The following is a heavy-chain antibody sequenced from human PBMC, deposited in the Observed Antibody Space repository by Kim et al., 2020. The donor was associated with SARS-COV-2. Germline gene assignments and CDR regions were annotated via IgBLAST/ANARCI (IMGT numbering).Heavy chain of an antibody. Sequence: GGSLRLSCAASGFTFSNAWMSWVRQAPGKGLEWVGRIKSKTDGGTTDYAAPVKGRFTISRDDSKNTLYLQMNSLKTEDTAVYYCTTVYFPHASFHELGSGFDYWGQGTLVTVSS. V-gene: IGHV3-15*01. D-gene: IGHD2-8*01. CDR2: IKSKTDGGTT. CDR3: TTVYFPHASFHELGSGFDY. CDR1: GFTFSNAW. J-gene: IGHJ4*02.